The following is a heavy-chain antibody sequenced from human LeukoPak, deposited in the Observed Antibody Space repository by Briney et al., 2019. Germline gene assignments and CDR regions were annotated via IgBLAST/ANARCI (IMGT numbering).Heavy chain of an antibody. V-gene: IGHV1-46*01. CDR1: GYTFTSYY. J-gene: IGHJ5*02. CDR3: ARDGVRFLEGFDP. CDR2: INPSGGST. D-gene: IGHD3-3*01. Sequence: ASVKVSCKASGYTFTSYYTHWVRQAPGQGLEWMGIINPSGGSTSYAQKFQGRVTMTRDMSTSTVYMELSSLRSEDTAVYYCARDGVRFLEGFDPWGQGTLVTVSS.